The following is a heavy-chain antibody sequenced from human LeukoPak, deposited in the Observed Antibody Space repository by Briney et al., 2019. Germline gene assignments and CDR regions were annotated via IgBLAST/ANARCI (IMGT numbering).Heavy chain of an antibody. D-gene: IGHD3-9*01. V-gene: IGHV2-5*01. J-gene: IGHJ4*02. CDR3: AHLVVTIDWRSYFDY. CDR1: DFSLSTPGMG. Sequence: ESGPTLVKPTQTLTLTCTFSDFSLSTPGMGVAWIRQPPGKAPEGLVMIYYNDDKRYSPSLRSRLTITKDTSKNQVVLTMTNVDVVDTATYYCAHLVVTIDWRSYFDYWGQGILVTVSS. CDR2: IYYNDDK.